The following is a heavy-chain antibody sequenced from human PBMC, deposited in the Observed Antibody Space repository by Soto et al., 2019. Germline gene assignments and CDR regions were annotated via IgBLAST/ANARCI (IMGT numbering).Heavy chain of an antibody. Sequence: VSVKLYFKAAGYSITSYAMSCVRQEPGQGLEWMGWINTNTGNPTYTQGFTGRFVFSLDTSVSTAYLQICSLKAEDTAVYYCARESSIAAAEHYYYYMDVWGKGTTVTVSS. CDR3: ARESSIAAAEHYYYYMDV. D-gene: IGHD6-13*01. J-gene: IGHJ6*03. CDR1: GYSITSYA. CDR2: INTNTGNP. V-gene: IGHV7-4-1*01.